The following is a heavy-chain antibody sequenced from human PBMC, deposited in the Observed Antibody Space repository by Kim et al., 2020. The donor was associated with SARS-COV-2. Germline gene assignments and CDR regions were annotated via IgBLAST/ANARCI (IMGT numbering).Heavy chain of an antibody. CDR2: ISPSTSFI. V-gene: IGHV3-21*01. J-gene: IGHJ6*02. D-gene: IGHD2-8*01. CDR3: GFSTMDYYYYYGMDV. Sequence: GGSLRLSCAGSEFSFNRYTMNWVRQAPGKGLEWVSSISPSTSFIYYAESVKGRFTASRDGAKNSVFLQMNSLRAEDTAVYYCGFSTMDYYYYYGMDVWGQGTTVTVSS. CDR1: EFSFNRYT.